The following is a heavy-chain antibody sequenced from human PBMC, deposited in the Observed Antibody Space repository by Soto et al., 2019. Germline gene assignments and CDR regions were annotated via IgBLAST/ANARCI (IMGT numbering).Heavy chain of an antibody. CDR2: VSGSSGST. J-gene: IGHJ3*01. Sequence: DVQVLESGGDLVQPGGSLRLSCTASGFSFSIYVMTWVRQAPGKGLEWVSAVSGSSGSTYYADSVKGRFSISRDNSKKSLCLKMNSLRVDDTAVYYCSNVEGTARNDFDVWGHGTMVSVSS. CDR1: GFSFSIYV. V-gene: IGHV3-23*01. D-gene: IGHD6-6*01. CDR3: SNVEGTARNDFDV.